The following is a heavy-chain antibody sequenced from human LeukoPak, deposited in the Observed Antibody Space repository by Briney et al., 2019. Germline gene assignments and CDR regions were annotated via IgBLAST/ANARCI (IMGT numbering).Heavy chain of an antibody. CDR3: ARVGGYNALEY. V-gene: IGHV3-74*01. Sequence: PGGSLRPSCAASGCTFSDSWLHWVRQAPAKRLVWVSRINPDGSDTNYAGSVKGRFTISRDNAKNSLFLQMDSLRAEDTAVYYCARVGGYNALEYWGEGTLVTVSS. CDR1: GCTFSDSW. D-gene: IGHD5-24*01. CDR2: INPDGSDT. J-gene: IGHJ4*02.